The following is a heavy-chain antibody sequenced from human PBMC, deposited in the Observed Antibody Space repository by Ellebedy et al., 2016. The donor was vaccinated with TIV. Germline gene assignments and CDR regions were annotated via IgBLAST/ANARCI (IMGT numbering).Heavy chain of an antibody. Sequence: AASVKVSCKASGYTFTSYGISWVRQAPGQGLEWMGWISAYNGNTNYAQKCQGRVTMTRDTSISTAYMELSRLRSDDTAEYYCARGEAAAGIWTHRIFDLWGRGTLVTVSS. CDR2: ISAYNGNT. J-gene: IGHJ2*01. D-gene: IGHD6-13*01. CDR3: ARGEAAAGIWTHRIFDL. CDR1: GYTFTSYG. V-gene: IGHV1-18*04.